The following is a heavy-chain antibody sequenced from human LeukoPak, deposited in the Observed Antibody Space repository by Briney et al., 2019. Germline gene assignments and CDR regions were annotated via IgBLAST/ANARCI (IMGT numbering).Heavy chain of an antibody. J-gene: IGHJ6*03. V-gene: IGHV4-59*01. CDR3: ASAGNPHYLYYYIDV. CDR1: GGSISSYY. Sequence: PSETLSLTCTVSGGSISSYYWSWIRQPPGKGLEWIGYIYYSGSTNYNPSLKSRVTISVDTSKNQFSLKLSSVTAADTAVYYCASAGNPHYLYYYIDVWGKGTTVTVSS. CDR2: IYYSGST. D-gene: IGHD1-26*01.